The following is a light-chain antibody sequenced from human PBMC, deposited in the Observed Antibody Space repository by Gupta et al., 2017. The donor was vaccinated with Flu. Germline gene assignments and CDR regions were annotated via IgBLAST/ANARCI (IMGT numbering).Light chain of an antibody. CDR3: QVSDSSREHVV. CDR2: YDS. V-gene: IGLV3-21*02. CDR1: NIGSKS. J-gene: IGLJ2*01. Sequence: SYVLTQPPSVSVAPGQTARITCGGNNIGSKSVHWYQQKQGQAPVRVVEYDSDRPSGIPERFSCYNVGSTATPRTSRVEAGDEADDYWQVSDSSREHVVFGGGTKLTVL.